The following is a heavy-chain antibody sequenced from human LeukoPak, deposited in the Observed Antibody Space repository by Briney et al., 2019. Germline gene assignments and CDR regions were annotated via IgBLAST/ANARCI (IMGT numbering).Heavy chain of an antibody. D-gene: IGHD6-13*01. J-gene: IGHJ3*02. CDR3: ATFKLAPDAFDI. CDR1: GYTLTELS. V-gene: IGHV1-24*01. CDR2: FDPEDGET. Sequence: ASVKVSCKVSGYTLTELSMHWVRQAPGKGLEWMGGFDPEDGETIYAQKFQGRVTMTEDTSTDTAYMELSILRSEDTAVYYCATFKLAPDAFDIWGQGTMVTVSS.